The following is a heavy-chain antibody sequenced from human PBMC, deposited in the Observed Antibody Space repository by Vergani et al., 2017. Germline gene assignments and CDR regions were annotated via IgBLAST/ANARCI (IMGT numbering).Heavy chain of an antibody. V-gene: IGHV4-4*03. CDR1: GDSISSNNC. D-gene: IGHD2-2*02. Sequence: QVQLQESGPGLVKPPGTLSLTCAVSGDSISSNNCWTWVRQPPGKGLEWIGEICHTEDTKYSPSLKSRVTVSVDESRNLLSLRLNSVTAADTAVYYCATIGYRCWGYYFDYWGHGILVTVSS. CDR2: ICHTEDT. J-gene: IGHJ4*01. CDR3: ATIGYRCWGYYFDY.